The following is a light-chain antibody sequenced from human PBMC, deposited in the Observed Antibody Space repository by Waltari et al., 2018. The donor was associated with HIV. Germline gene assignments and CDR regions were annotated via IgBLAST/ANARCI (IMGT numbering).Light chain of an antibody. Sequence: EIVLTQSPGTLSLSPGERATLSCRASQSVSSNYLAWYQQKPGQAPRLLIYGASTRATGIPDRFSGGGSGTDFTLTISRLEPEDFAVYYCQQFDSSRMYTFGQGTKLEIK. CDR2: GAS. V-gene: IGKV3-20*01. CDR3: QQFDSSRMYT. J-gene: IGKJ2*01. CDR1: QSVSSNY.